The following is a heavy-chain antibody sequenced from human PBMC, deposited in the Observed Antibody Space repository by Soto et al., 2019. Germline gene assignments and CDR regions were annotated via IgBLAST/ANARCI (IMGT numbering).Heavy chain of an antibody. CDR2: INPSGGNT. CDR3: ARDHSIASSGAWWLDT. Sequence: ASVKVSCKASGYTLTNNYIHWVRRAPGQGLEWMGTINPSGGNTNYAQKFQGRVTMTRDTSTSTVYMELSSLTSEDTAVYYCARDHSIASSGAWWLDTWGQGTLVTVSS. CDR1: GYTLTNNY. J-gene: IGHJ5*02. D-gene: IGHD6-13*01. V-gene: IGHV1-46*01.